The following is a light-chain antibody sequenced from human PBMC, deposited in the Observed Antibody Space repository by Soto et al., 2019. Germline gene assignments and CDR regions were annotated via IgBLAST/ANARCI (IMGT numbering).Light chain of an antibody. J-gene: IGLJ2*01. CDR3: QTWGTGIV. CDR2: VNSDGSH. V-gene: IGLV4-69*01. Sequence: QLVLTQSPSASASLGASVKLTCTLSSGHSSFAIAWHQQQPEKGPRYLMKVNSDGSHNKGDGIPDRFSGSSSGAERYLTISSLQSEDEADYYCQTWGTGIVFGGGTKVTVL. CDR1: SGHSSFA.